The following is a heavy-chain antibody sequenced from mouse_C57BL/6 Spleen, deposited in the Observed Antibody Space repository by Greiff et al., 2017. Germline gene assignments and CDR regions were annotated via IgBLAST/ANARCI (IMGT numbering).Heavy chain of an antibody. J-gene: IGHJ3*01. Sequence: QVQLKESGPGILQPSQTLSLTCSFSGFSLSTSNMGIGWIRQPSGKGLEWLAHIWWNDDKYYNPSLKSRLTISKDTSNNQVFLKITSLDTADTATFYCAQMVDGYPRSWFAYWGQGTLVTVSA. V-gene: IGHV8-5*01. CDR1: GFSLSTSNMG. CDR2: IWWNDDK. CDR3: AQMVDGYPRSWFAY. D-gene: IGHD2-3*01.